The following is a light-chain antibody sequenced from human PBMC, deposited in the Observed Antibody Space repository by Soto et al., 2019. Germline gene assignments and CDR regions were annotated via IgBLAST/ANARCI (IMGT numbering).Light chain of an antibody. CDR1: QSVSSSF. CDR2: GAS. J-gene: IGKJ2*01. Sequence: DIVLTQSPGILSLSPGERATLSCMSSQSVSSSFLDWYQQKPGQAPRLLIYGASSRATGIPDRFSGSGSGTDFTLTISRLEPEDFAVYYCQQYGSSPYTFGQGTKVDIK. V-gene: IGKV3-20*01. CDR3: QQYGSSPYT.